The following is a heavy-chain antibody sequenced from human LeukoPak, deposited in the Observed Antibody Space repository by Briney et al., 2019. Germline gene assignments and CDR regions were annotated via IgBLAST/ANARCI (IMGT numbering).Heavy chain of an antibody. V-gene: IGHV4-59*01. Sequence: SETLSLTCTLSGGSISSYYWSWIRQPPAEGLEWIGYIYYSVSTNYNPSLKSRVTISVDTSKNQLSLKLSSVTAADTAVYYCARGYSSSWPGGTEFDYWGQGTLVTVSS. D-gene: IGHD6-13*01. J-gene: IGHJ4*02. CDR1: GGSISSYY. CDR3: ARGYSSSWPGGTEFDY. CDR2: IYYSVST.